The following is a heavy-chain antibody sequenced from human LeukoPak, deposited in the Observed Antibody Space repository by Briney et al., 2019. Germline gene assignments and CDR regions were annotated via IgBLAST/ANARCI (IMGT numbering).Heavy chain of an antibody. CDR3: ARTVTTTHFDY. D-gene: IGHD4-11*01. J-gene: IGHJ4*02. CDR1: GGSISSSSYY. V-gene: IGHV4-39*07. Sequence: PSETLSLTCTVSGGSISSSSYYWGWIRQPPGKGLEWIGSIYHSGGTYYNPSLKSRVTISVDRSSNQFSLKLTSVTAADTAVYYCARTVTTTHFDYWGQGTLVTVSS. CDR2: IYHSGGT.